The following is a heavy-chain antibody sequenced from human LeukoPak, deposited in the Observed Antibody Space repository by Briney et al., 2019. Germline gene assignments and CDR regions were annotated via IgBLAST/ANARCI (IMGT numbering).Heavy chain of an antibody. Sequence: SETLSLTCSVSSVSISPNYWSWLRQSPGKGLEWIAYVSDTGRTRYNPSLQSRLTISLDTYNNHFSLQLSSATAADTALYYCARLLDNDNSGAPDTFDIWGQGTMVTVSS. CDR2: VSDTGRT. V-gene: IGHV4-59*01. CDR1: SVSISPNY. J-gene: IGHJ3*02. CDR3: ARLLDNDNSGAPDTFDI. D-gene: IGHD3-22*01.